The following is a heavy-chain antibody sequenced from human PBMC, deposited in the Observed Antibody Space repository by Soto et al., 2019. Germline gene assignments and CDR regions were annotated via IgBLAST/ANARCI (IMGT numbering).Heavy chain of an antibody. V-gene: IGHV1-18*01. D-gene: IGHD6-19*01. CDR2: ISAYNGNT. Sequence: QVQLVQSGAEVKKPGASVKVSCKASGYTFTSYGISWVRQAQGRGREGRGWISAYNGNTNYAQKIQGRFTMTTDTSTSTAYMELRSRRSDDTAVYYCARDPPYSSGWDAGFDPWGQGTLVTVSS. CDR3: ARDPPYSSGWDAGFDP. J-gene: IGHJ5*02. CDR1: GYTFTSYG.